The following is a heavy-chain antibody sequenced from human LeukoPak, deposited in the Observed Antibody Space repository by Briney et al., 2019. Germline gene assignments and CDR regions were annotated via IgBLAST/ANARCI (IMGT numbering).Heavy chain of an antibody. J-gene: IGHJ4*02. D-gene: IGHD6-6*01. CDR2: IWYDGSNK. CDR3: ARERDFSSSSGPIDY. Sequence: PVGSLRLSCAASGFTFSSSAMYWVRQAPGKGLEWGAAIWYDGSNKYYADSVKGRFTISRDNSKNPLYLQMNSLRAEDTAVYCCARERDFSSSSGPIDYWGQGTLVTVSS. V-gene: IGHV3-33*01. CDR1: GFTFSSSA.